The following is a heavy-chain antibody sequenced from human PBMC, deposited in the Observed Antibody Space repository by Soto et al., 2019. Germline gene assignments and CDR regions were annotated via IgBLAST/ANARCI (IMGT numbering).Heavy chain of an antibody. CDR3: ARAPGESGSYYGFFDY. D-gene: IGHD1-26*01. CDR2: ISLSSSNI. Sequence: GGSLRLSCEASVFTFSSNNLNWVRQAPGKGLEWVSYISLSSSNIYYADSVKGRFTISRDNAKNSLYLQMNSLRDEDTAVYYCARAPGESGSYYGFFDYWGQGTLVTVSS. V-gene: IGHV3-48*02. CDR1: VFTFSSNN. J-gene: IGHJ4*02.